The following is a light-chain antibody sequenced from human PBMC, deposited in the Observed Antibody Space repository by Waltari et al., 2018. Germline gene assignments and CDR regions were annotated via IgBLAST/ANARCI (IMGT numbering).Light chain of an antibody. J-gene: IGKJ2*03. CDR1: QDISTY. CDR3: LQYNSHPYS. Sequence: DIQMTQSPSSLSASPGHTVIITCRASQDISTYLSWYQQKPGKAPKRLIYAASSLESGVPSRFSGSGSGTDFTLTISSLQPEDFATYYCLQYNSHPYSFGQGTKVEIK. V-gene: IGKV1-17*01. CDR2: AAS.